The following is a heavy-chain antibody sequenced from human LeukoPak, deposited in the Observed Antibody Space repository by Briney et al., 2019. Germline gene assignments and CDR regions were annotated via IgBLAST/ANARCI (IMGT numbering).Heavy chain of an antibody. J-gene: IGHJ4*02. CDR1: GGSISRYY. V-gene: IGHV4-4*07. D-gene: IGHD3-16*01. CDR2: FQTGGTT. Sequence: SETLSLTCTVSGGSISRYYWGWVRQAAGKGLEWIGRFQTGGTTYYNPSLRSRLTMSVDPSQNQFSLNLNSVTAADTAVYYCARDRGSGDYDYWGQGTLVTVSS. CDR3: ARDRGSGDYDY.